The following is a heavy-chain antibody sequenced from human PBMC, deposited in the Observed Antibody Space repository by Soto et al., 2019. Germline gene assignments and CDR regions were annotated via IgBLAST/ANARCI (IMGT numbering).Heavy chain of an antibody. D-gene: IGHD3-22*01. CDR1: GYTFTSYG. V-gene: IGHV1-18*01. Sequence: GASVKVSCKASGYTFTSYGISWVRQAPGQGLEWMGWISAYNGNTNYAQKLQGRVTMTTDTSTSTAYMELRSLRSDDTAVYYCARHLSSVPSNYYYYYGMDVCGQXSTVTVSS. CDR3: ARHLSSVPSNYYYYYGMDV. CDR2: ISAYNGNT. J-gene: IGHJ6*02.